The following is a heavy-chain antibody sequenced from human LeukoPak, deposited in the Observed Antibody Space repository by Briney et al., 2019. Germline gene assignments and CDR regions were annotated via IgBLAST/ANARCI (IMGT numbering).Heavy chain of an antibody. CDR2: ISYDGSNK. CDR3: ARSTSHFDY. Sequence: GRSLRLSCAASGFTFSSYAMHWVRQAPGKGLEWVAVISYDGSNKYYADSVKGRFTISRDNAKNTLYLEMNSLRAEGTAVYCCARSTSHFDYWGQGTLVTVSS. V-gene: IGHV3-30*04. J-gene: IGHJ4*02. CDR1: GFTFSSYA.